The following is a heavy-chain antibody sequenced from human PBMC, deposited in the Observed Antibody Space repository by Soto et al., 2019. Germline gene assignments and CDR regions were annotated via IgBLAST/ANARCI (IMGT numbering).Heavy chain of an antibody. CDR2: IYSSSST. CDR3: VRRGSYRNYYGMDV. CDR1: GFTVSSNY. Sequence: GGSLRLSCAASGFTVSSNYMSWVRQAPGKGLEWVSVIYSSSSTCYADSVKGRFTISRDNAKNSLYLQMNSLRDEDTAVYYCVRRGSYRNYYGMDVWGQGTTVTAP. D-gene: IGHD1-26*01. V-gene: IGHV3-66*01. J-gene: IGHJ6*02.